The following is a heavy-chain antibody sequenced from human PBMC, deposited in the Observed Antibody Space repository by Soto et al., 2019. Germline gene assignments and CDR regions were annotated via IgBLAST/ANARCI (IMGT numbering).Heavy chain of an antibody. Sequence: QVQLHESGPGLVKPSQTLSLTCNVSGGSVRSGDFYWGWIRQPPGKGLESIGYIYSTGSTYYNPSLKRRILISLDRPSNQFSLRLASSAAADTAIYYCARMNGGHYDYWAQGVLVTVSS. CDR2: IYSTGST. J-gene: IGHJ4*02. D-gene: IGHD2-8*01. CDR3: ARMNGGHYDY. V-gene: IGHV4-30-4*01. CDR1: GGSVRSGDFY.